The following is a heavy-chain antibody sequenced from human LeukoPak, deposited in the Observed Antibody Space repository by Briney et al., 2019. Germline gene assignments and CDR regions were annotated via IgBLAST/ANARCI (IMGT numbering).Heavy chain of an antibody. J-gene: IGHJ4*02. CDR3: ARDKEWLAPFDY. CDR1: VGSISAGPYY. CDR2: ISVTGST. V-gene: IGHV4-61*02. D-gene: IGHD6-19*01. Sequence: PSQTLSLTCTVSVGSISAGPYYWNWLRQPAGKALEWMGRISVTGSTYYNPSLKSRLALSMDTSNNQFSLKLRSVTAADTAVYYCARDKEWLAPFDYWGQGTLVTVSS.